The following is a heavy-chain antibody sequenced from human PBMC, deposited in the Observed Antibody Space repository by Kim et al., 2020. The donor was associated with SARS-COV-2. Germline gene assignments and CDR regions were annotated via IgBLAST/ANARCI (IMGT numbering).Heavy chain of an antibody. CDR2: ISYDGSNK. D-gene: IGHD1-7*01. V-gene: IGHV3-30*18. Sequence: GGSLRLSCAASGFTFSNYGMHWVRQAPGKGLEWVAVISYDGSNKYYADSVKGRLTISRDNSKNTLYLQMNSLRAEDTAVYYCAKDGTLELGNYFDYWGQGTLVTVSS. J-gene: IGHJ4*02. CDR3: AKDGTLELGNYFDY. CDR1: GFTFSNYG.